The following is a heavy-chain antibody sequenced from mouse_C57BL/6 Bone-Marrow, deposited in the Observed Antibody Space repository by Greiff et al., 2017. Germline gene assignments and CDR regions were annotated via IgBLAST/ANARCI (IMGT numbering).Heavy chain of an antibody. CDR1: GYTFTSYW. J-gene: IGHJ4*01. V-gene: IGHV1-64*01. CDR3: ARCLYAMDY. CDR2: IHPNSGST. Sequence: QVQLKQPGAELVKPGASVKLSCKASGYTFTSYWLHWVKQRPGQGLEWIGMIHPNSGSTNYNEKFKSKATLTVDKSSSTAYMQLSSLTSEDSAVYYCARCLYAMDYWGQGTSVTVSS.